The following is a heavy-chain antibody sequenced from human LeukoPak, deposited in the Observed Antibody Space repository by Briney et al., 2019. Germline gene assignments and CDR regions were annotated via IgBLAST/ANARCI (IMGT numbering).Heavy chain of an antibody. V-gene: IGHV3-7*03. CDR2: IKQDGREK. Sequence: GGSLRLSCAASAGFTFSDYWMSWVRQAPGKGLEWVAIIKQDGREKLYVDSVKGRFTISRDNAKNSLYLQMNSLRAEDTAVYYCVSGIGWLPDYWGQGTLVTVSS. J-gene: IGHJ4*02. CDR3: VSGIGWLPDY. D-gene: IGHD6-19*01. CDR1: AGFTFSDYW.